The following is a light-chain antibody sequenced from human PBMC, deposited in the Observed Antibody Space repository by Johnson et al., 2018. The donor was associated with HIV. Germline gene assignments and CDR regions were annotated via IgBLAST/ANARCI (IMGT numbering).Light chain of an antibody. J-gene: IGLJ1*01. CDR3: GTWDSSLSVYV. Sequence: QAVLTQPPSVSAAPGQKVTISCSGSSSNIGNNYVSWYQQLPGTAPKLLICENNKRPSGIPDRFSGSKSGTSATLGITGLQTGDEADYYCGTWDSSLSVYVFATGTKVTV. CDR2: ENN. V-gene: IGLV1-51*02. CDR1: SSNIGNNY.